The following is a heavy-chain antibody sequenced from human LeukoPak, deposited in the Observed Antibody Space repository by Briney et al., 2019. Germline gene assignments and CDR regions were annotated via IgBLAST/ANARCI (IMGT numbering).Heavy chain of an antibody. CDR3: ARGLAAAASYYYYCYYMDV. V-gene: IGHV4-4*07. CDR1: GGSISSYY. D-gene: IGHD6-13*01. Sequence: SETLSLTCTVSGGSISSYYWSWIRQPAGKGLEWIGRIYTSGSTNYNPSLKSRVTMSVDTSKNQFSLELSSVSAADTAVYYCARGLAAAASYYYYCYYMDVWGKGTTVTVSS. J-gene: IGHJ6*03. CDR2: IYTSGST.